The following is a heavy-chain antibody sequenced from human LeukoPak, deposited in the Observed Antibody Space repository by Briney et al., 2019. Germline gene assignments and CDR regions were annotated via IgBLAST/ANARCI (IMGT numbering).Heavy chain of an antibody. CDR3: ALSSMVRGVPNWFDP. CDR1: GFSLSTSGVG. CDR2: IHWDDDK. J-gene: IGHJ5*02. V-gene: IGHV2-5*02. Sequence: ESGPTLVKPTQTLTLTCTFSGFSLSTSGVGVGWIRQPPGKALEWLALIHWDDDKRYSPSLKSRLTITKDTSKNQVVLTMTNMDPVDTAAYYCALSSMVRGVPNWFDPWGQGTLVTVSS. D-gene: IGHD3-10*01.